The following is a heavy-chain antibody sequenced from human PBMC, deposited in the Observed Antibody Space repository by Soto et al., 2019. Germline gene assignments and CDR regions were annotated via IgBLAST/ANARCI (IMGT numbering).Heavy chain of an antibody. Sequence: GGSLILSCAASGFTFSSYGMHWVRQAPGKGLEWVAVISYDGSNKYYADSVKGRFTISRDNSKNTLYLQMNSLRAEDTAVYYCAKDPYPIITMIVVSYFDYWGQGTLVTVSS. D-gene: IGHD3-22*01. CDR3: AKDPYPIITMIVVSYFDY. V-gene: IGHV3-30*18. CDR1: GFTFSSYG. J-gene: IGHJ4*02. CDR2: ISYDGSNK.